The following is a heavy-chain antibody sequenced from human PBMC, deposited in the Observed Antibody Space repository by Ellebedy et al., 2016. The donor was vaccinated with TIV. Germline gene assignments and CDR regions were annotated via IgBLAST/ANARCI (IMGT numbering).Heavy chain of an antibody. D-gene: IGHD2-8*02. V-gene: IGHV3-53*01. CDR2: TYGDNT. Sequence: GGSLRLXXAASGFTVSSNYMSWVRQAPGKGLEWVSVTYGDNTHYIDSVRGRFTISRDNSKSTLYLQMNSLRAEDTAVYYCAKDLGAGGGTVFQRWGQGTLVIVSS. CDR3: AKDLGAGGGTVFQR. CDR1: GFTVSSNY. J-gene: IGHJ1*01.